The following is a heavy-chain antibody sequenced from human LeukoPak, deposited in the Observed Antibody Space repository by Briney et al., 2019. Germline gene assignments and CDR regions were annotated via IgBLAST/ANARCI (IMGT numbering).Heavy chain of an antibody. D-gene: IGHD3-3*01. CDR3: ARNPPYYDFWSGYPYFDP. J-gene: IGHJ5*02. V-gene: IGHV4-34*01. Sequence: SETLSLTCAVYGGSFSGYYWSWIRQPPGXXLEWIGEINHSGSTNYNPSLKSRVTISVDTSKNQFSLKLSSVTAADTAVYYCARNPPYYDFWSGYPYFDPWGQGTLVTVSS. CDR2: INHSGST. CDR1: GGSFSGYY.